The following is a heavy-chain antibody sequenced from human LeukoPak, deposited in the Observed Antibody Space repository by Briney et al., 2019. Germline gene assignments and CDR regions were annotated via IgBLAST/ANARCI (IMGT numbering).Heavy chain of an antibody. Sequence: SETLSLTCALSGVSIASYSCHWIRQPPGKGLEDVAAIDSSGNTYYNPSLRSRLIIAVDRSKNQCSLRVTSVTAADTAVYYCARSSGWWVLDYWVQATL. J-gene: IGHJ4*02. CDR2: IDSSGNT. CDR3: ARSSGWWVLDY. V-gene: IGHV4-39*07. D-gene: IGHD6-13*01. CDR1: GVSIASYS.